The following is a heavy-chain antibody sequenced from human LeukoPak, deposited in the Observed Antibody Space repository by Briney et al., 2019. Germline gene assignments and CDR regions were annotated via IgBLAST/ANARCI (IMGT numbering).Heavy chain of an antibody. CDR1: GYSFTSYW. J-gene: IGHJ3*02. V-gene: IGHV5-51*01. D-gene: IGHD1-26*01. CDR3: ASSLGATLSALDI. CDR2: IYPGDSDT. Sequence: GKSLKISCKGSGYSFTSYWIGWVRQMPGKGLEWMGIIYPGDSDTRYSPSFQGQVTISADKSISTAYLQWSSLKASDTAMYYCASSLGATLSALDIWGQGTMVTVSS.